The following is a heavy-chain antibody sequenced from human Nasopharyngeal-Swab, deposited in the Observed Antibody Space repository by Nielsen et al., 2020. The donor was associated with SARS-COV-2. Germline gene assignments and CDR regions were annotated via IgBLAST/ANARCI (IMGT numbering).Heavy chain of an antibody. CDR2: IRGSGITI. CDR3: AKDMAAGYFFDF. D-gene: IGHD6-13*01. Sequence: GESLKISCAASGFRFDSYAMSWVRQAPGKGLEWVSAIRGSGITIYYADSVKGRFTISRDNSKNTVYLQMDSLRAEDAAIYYCAKDMAAGYFFDFWGQGTLVTVSS. CDR1: GFRFDSYA. V-gene: IGHV3-23*01. J-gene: IGHJ4*02.